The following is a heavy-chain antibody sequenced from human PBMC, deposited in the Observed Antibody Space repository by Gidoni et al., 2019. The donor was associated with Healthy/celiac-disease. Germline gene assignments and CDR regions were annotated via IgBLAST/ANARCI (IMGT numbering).Heavy chain of an antibody. Sequence: QVQLVQSGAEVKKPGSSVKVSCKASGGTFSSYAISWVRQAPGQGLEWMGGIIPIFGTANYAQKFQGRVTITADESTSTAYMELSSLRSEDTAVYYCASGMVEWELTIDAFDIWGQGTMVTVSS. V-gene: IGHV1-69*01. D-gene: IGHD1-26*01. CDR1: GGTFSSYA. CDR3: ASGMVEWELTIDAFDI. CDR2: IIPIFGTA. J-gene: IGHJ3*02.